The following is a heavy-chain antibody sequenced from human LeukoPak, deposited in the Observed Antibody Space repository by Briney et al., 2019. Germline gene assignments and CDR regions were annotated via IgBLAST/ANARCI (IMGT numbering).Heavy chain of an antibody. D-gene: IGHD1-26*01. CDR1: GFTFSSYA. J-gene: IGHJ5*02. Sequence: HPGGSLRLSCAASGFTFSSYAMSWVRQAPGKGLEWVSAISGSGGSTYYADSVKGRFTISRDNSKNTLYLQMNSLRAEDTAVYYCAEDCIVGALGGWFDPWGQGTLVTVSS. V-gene: IGHV3-23*01. CDR2: ISGSGGST. CDR3: AEDCIVGALGGWFDP.